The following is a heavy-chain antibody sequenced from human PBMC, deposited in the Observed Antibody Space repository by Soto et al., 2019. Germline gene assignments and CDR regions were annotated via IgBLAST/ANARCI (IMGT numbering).Heavy chain of an antibody. CDR1: GGTFTNYV. CDR2: LIPIFGAA. Sequence: QVQLVQSGAEVRKPGSSVKVSCKVSGGTFTNYVISWLRQAPGQGLEWMGGLIPIFGAANLAQKFQGRFTIAADESTSTVNMELRSLTSEDTAVYYCARGRSSPNFDPWGQGTLVTVSS. D-gene: IGHD6-6*01. CDR3: ARGRSSPNFDP. J-gene: IGHJ5*02. V-gene: IGHV1-69*01.